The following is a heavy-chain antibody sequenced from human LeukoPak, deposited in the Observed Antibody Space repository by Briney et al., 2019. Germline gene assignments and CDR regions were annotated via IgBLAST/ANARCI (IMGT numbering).Heavy chain of an antibody. V-gene: IGHV6-1*01. Sequence: SQTLCLTCAISGDSVSSNNVAWNWIRQSPSRGLEWLGRTFYRSKWYFDYAESVKRRITIYPDTSKNQFSLQLKSVTPEDTAVYYCAQGWDLNSWGQGTLVTVSS. CDR1: GDSVSSNNVA. J-gene: IGHJ4*02. CDR3: AQGWDLNS. D-gene: IGHD1-26*01. CDR2: TFYRSKWYF.